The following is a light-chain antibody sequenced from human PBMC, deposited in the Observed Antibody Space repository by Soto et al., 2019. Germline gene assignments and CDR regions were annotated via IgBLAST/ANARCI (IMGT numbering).Light chain of an antibody. CDR3: QQNGSSPSLT. CDR2: VAS. CDR1: QSVSSSY. J-gene: IGKJ4*01. Sequence: EIVLTQSPGTLSLSPGERATLSCRASQSVSSSYLAWYQQKPGQPPRLLIYVASSRATGIPDRFSGSGSATKFATTISSLEPEDFAVYYCQQNGSSPSLTFGGGTKVEIK. V-gene: IGKV3-20*01.